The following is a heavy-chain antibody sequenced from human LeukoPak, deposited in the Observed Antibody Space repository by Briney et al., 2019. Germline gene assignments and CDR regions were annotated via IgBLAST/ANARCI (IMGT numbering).Heavy chain of an antibody. Sequence: GGSLRLSCAASGFRFSNYFMHWVRQAPGKGLVWVSRINNDGSSTTYADSAKGRFTISRDNAKNTLYLQMNSLRAEDTAVYYCAKVGYCGVASSYSRISYSGMKVWAKGPTVTVPS. J-gene: IGHJ6*04. CDR1: GFRFSNYF. D-gene: IGHD2-15*01. CDR2: INNDGSST. CDR3: AKVGYCGVASSYSRISYSGMKV. V-gene: IGHV3-74*01.